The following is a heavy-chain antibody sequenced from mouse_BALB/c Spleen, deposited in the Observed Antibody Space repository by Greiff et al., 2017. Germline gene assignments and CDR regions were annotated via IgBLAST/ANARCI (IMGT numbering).Heavy chain of an antibody. J-gene: IGHJ4*01. CDR1: GFNINDTY. D-gene: IGHD1-1*01. V-gene: IGHV14-3*02. CDR2: IDPANGNT. Sequence: VHVMQSGAELVKPGASVKLSCTASGFNINDTYMPWVKPRPDQGLEWIGWIDPANGNTKYDPKFQGKATITADTSSNTAYLQLSSLTSEDTAVYYCARGGYYYGSSYGYYAMDYWGQGTSVTVSS. CDR3: ARGGYYYGSSYGYYAMDY.